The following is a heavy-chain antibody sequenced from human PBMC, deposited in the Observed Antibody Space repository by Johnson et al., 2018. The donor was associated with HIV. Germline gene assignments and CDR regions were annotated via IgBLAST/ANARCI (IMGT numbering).Heavy chain of an antibody. V-gene: IGHV3-23*04. CDR2: ISGSGDST. Sequence: VQLVESVGGLVQPGGSLRLSCAASRFTFISYAMSWVRQAPGKGLEWVSAISGSGDSTYYADSVKGRFTISRDNSKNTLYLQMNSLRAEDTAVYYCAKGEGYCGGDCLDAFDIWGQGTMVTVSS. J-gene: IGHJ3*02. CDR1: RFTFISYA. D-gene: IGHD2-21*01. CDR3: AKGEGYCGGDCLDAFDI.